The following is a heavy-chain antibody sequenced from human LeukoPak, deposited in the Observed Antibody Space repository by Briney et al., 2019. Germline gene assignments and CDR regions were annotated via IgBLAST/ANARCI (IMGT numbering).Heavy chain of an antibody. D-gene: IGHD3-9*01. J-gene: IGHJ5*02. Sequence: SETLSLTCTVSGVSISSSGYYWGWIRQPPGKGLEWIGNIYYSGSTYYNPSLKSRVTISVDTSKNQFSLKLSSVTAADTAVYYCARSLRYFDWFSRFDPWGQGTLVTVSS. V-gene: IGHV4-39*07. CDR3: ARSLRYFDWFSRFDP. CDR1: GVSISSSGYY. CDR2: IYYSGST.